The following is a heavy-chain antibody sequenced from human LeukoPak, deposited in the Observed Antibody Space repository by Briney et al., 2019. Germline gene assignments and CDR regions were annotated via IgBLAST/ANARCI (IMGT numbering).Heavy chain of an antibody. J-gene: IGHJ5*02. V-gene: IGHV4-30-2*01. CDR3: ARVVGRQLASWGWFDP. CDR2: IYHSGST. D-gene: IGHD6-13*01. CDR1: GVSISSGGYS. Sequence: SETLSLTCAVSGVSISSGGYSWSWIRQPPGKGLEWIGYIYHSGSTYYNPSLKSRVTISVDRSKNQFSLKLGSVTAADTAVYYCARVVGRQLASWGWFDPWGQGTLVTVSS.